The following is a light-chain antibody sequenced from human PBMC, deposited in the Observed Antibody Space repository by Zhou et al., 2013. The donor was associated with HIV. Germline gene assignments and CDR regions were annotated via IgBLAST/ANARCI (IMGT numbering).Light chain of an antibody. V-gene: IGKV3-15*01. CDR2: GST. CDR3: QQYGSSPRVT. J-gene: IGKJ3*01. CDR1: QTVSSN. Sequence: VMTQSPDTLSVSPGERATLSCRASQTVSSNLAWYQQKPGQAPRLLIFGSTTRATGIPARFSGSGSGTEITLTISSLQSEDFAVYYCQQYGSSPRVTFGPGTKVDIK.